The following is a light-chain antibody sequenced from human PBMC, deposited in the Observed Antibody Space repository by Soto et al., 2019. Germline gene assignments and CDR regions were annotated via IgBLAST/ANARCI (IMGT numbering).Light chain of an antibody. CDR3: QQYNNWPT. CDR1: QSINND. Sequence: EIVLTQSPATLSVSPVERATVSCRASQSINNDLGLYQQKPGQAPRLLIYGASTRATGIPARFSGSGSGTEFTLTISSVQPEDFAVYFCQQYNNWPTFGQGTKVDIK. V-gene: IGKV3-15*01. CDR2: GAS. J-gene: IGKJ1*01.